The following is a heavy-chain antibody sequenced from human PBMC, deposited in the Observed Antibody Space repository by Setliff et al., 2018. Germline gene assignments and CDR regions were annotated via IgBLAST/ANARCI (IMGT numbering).Heavy chain of an antibody. Sequence: GGSLRLSCGASGFTFSTYWMGWVRQAPGKGLEWVANIKQDGSEKYYVDSVKGRFTISKDNAKNSLYLQMNSLRAEDTAVYYCARALNWFDPWGQGTLVTVSS. CDR1: GFTFSTYW. CDR2: IKQDGSEK. J-gene: IGHJ5*02. V-gene: IGHV3-7*01. CDR3: ARALNWFDP.